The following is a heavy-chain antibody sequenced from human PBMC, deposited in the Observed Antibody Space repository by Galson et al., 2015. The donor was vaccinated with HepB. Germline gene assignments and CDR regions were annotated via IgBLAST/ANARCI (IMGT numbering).Heavy chain of an antibody. CDR2: IIPISGTP. V-gene: IGHV1-69*13. Sequence: SVKVSCKASGGTFSNFAISWVRQAPGQGLEWMGGIIPISGTPNYAQKFQGRVTITADESSTAYMDLSSLRSDDTAVYYCARARYYESGGYDHLAPYYYGLDVWGQGTTVTVSS. D-gene: IGHD3-22*01. CDR1: GGTFSNFA. J-gene: IGHJ6*02. CDR3: ARARYYESGGYDHLAPYYYGLDV.